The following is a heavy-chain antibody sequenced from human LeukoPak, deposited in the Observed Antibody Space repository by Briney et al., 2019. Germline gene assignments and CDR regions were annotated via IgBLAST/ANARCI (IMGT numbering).Heavy chain of an antibody. D-gene: IGHD3-22*01. CDR1: GGSISSYY. CDR3: ARHFDSSGSDFDY. CDR2: IYYSGST. V-gene: IGHV4-59*08. J-gene: IGHJ4*02. Sequence: SETLSLTCTVSGGSISSYYWSWTRQPPGKGLEWIGYIYYSGSTNYNPSLKSRVTISVDTSKNQFSLKLSSVTAADTAVYYCARHFDSSGSDFDYWGQGTLVTVSS.